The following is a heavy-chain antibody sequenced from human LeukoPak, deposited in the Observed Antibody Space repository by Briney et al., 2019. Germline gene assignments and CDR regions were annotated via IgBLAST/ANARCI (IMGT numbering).Heavy chain of an antibody. V-gene: IGHV1-2*02. Sequence: ASVKVSCKASGYTFTGYYMHWVRQAPGQGLEWMGWVNPNSGGTNYAQKFQGRVTMTRDTSTSTAYMELSRLRSDDTAVYYCAVASDIVVVPAARLVSMDVWGQGTTVTVSS. CDR2: VNPNSGGT. J-gene: IGHJ6*02. CDR1: GYTFTGYY. CDR3: AVASDIVVVPAARLVSMDV. D-gene: IGHD2-2*01.